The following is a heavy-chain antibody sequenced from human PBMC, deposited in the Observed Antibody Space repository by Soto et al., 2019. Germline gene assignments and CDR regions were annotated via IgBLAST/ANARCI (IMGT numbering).Heavy chain of an antibody. V-gene: IGHV4-34*01. J-gene: IGHJ5*02. CDR3: ARRLWFGELLS. Sequence: QVQLQQWGAGLLKPSETLSLTCAVYGGSFSGYYWSWIRQPPGKGLEWIGEINHSGSTNYNPSLKSRVTISVDPSKNQSSLKLSSVTAADTAVYYCARRLWFGELLSWGQGTLVTVSS. D-gene: IGHD3-10*01. CDR1: GGSFSGYY. CDR2: INHSGST.